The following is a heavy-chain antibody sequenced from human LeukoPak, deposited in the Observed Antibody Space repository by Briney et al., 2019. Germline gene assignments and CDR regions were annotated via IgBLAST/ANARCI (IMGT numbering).Heavy chain of an antibody. V-gene: IGHV1-8*03. J-gene: IGHJ6*03. CDR1: GYTFTSYD. D-gene: IGHD3-3*01. CDR2: MNPNSGNT. CDR3: ARGVRPDYDFWSGYLTGYYYYMDV. Sequence: ASVKVSCKASGYTFTSYDINWVRQATGQGLEWMGWMNPNSGNTGYAQKFQGRVTITRNTSISTAYMELSSLRSEDTAVYYCARGVRPDYDFWSGYLTGYYYYMDVWGKGTTVTVSS.